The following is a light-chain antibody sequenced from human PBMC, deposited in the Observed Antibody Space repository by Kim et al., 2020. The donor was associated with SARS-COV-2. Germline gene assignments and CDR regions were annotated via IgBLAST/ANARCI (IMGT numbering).Light chain of an antibody. Sequence: EIVLTQSPGTLSLSPGERATLSCRASQSVSSSYLAWYQQKPGQAPRFLIYDASNRATGIPDRFSGSGSGTDFTLTISTLEPEDFAVYYCQQYDSSPYTFVQGTKLEI. J-gene: IGKJ2*01. CDR1: QSVSSSY. CDR3: QQYDSSPYT. CDR2: DAS. V-gene: IGKV3-20*01.